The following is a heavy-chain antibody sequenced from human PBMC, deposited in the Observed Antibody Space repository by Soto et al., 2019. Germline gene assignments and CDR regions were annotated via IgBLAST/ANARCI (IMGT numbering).Heavy chain of an antibody. CDR2: IYYSGST. D-gene: IGHD3-9*01. Sequence: SETLSLTCTVSGGSISSYYWSWIRQPPGKGLEWIGYIYYSGSTNYNPSLKSRVTISVDTSKNQFSLKLSSVTAADTAVYYCATGSYYDILTGYSFDIWGQGTMVTVSS. CDR3: ATGSYYDILTGYSFDI. CDR1: GGSISSYY. V-gene: IGHV4-59*01. J-gene: IGHJ3*02.